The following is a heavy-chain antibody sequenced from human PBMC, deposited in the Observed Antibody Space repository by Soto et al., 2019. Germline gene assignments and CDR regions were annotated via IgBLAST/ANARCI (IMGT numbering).Heavy chain of an antibody. D-gene: IGHD3-16*01. J-gene: IGHJ6*02. CDR3: ARRTSAGDYYYGMDV. Sequence: QVQLVQSGAEVKKPGASVKVSCKASGYTFTSYDISWVRQAPGQGLEWMGWISAYNGNTNYAQKLQGRVTMTTDTSTSTAYMERRSLRSDDTAVYYCARRTSAGDYYYGMDVWGQGTTVTVSS. CDR1: GYTFTSYD. V-gene: IGHV1-18*01. CDR2: ISAYNGNT.